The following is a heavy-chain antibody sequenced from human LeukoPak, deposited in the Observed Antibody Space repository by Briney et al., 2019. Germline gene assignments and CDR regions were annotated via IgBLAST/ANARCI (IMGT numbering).Heavy chain of an antibody. CDR1: TASPSSFY. CDR3: ASYRYWNFYLDY. CDR2: IHYSGNT. V-gene: IGHV4-59*08. Sequence: SETLSLTCSVSTASPSSFYWSWVRQPAGKGLEWIGYIHYSGNTNYNPSLKSRVTISRDMSKNLISLRLTSLTAADTAVYFCASYRYWNFYLDYWGQGTLVTVSS. D-gene: IGHD1-7*01. J-gene: IGHJ4*02.